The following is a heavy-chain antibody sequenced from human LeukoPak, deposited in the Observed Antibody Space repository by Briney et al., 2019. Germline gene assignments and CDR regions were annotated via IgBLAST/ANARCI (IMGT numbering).Heavy chain of an antibody. CDR1: GFTFSSYP. Sequence: GRSLRLSCAAPGFTFSSYPMHWVRQAPGKGLEWVAVISYDVGNKYHADSVKGRFTISRDNSKNTLYLQMNSLRAEDTAVYYCARANELGHWYFDLWGRGTLVTVSS. V-gene: IGHV3-30*04. D-gene: IGHD7-27*01. CDR2: ISYDVGNK. J-gene: IGHJ2*01. CDR3: ARANELGHWYFDL.